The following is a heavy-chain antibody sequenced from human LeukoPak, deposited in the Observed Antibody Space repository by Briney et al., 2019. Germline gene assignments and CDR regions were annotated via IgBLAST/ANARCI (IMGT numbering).Heavy chain of an antibody. CDR2: ISSSSSTI. CDR1: GFTFSSYS. V-gene: IGHV3-48*04. CDR3: ARDRKYDFWSGYYRPDYYYYYMDV. D-gene: IGHD3-3*01. Sequence: PGGSLRLSCAASGFTFSSYSMNWVRQAPGKGLEWVSYISSSSSTIYYADSVKGRFTISRDNAKNSLYLQMNSLRAEDTAVYYCARDRKYDFWSGYYRPDYYYYYMDVWGKGTTVTVSS. J-gene: IGHJ6*03.